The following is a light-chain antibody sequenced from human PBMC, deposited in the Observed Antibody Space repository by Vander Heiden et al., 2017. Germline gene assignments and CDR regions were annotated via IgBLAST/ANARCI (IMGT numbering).Light chain of an antibody. CDR1: QSSSRY. Sequence: DIQMTQSPSTLSASVGDRVAITCRASQSSSRYLNWYQQKPGKAPKLVIYAASSLQSGVPSRFSGSGSGTDFTLTISSLQPEDFATYYCQQTYRTPRAFGQGTKVDIK. CDR2: AAS. CDR3: QQTYRTPRA. V-gene: IGKV1-39*01. J-gene: IGKJ1*01.